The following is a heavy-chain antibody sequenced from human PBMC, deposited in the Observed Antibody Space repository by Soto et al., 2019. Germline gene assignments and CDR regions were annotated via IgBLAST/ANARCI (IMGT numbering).Heavy chain of an antibody. V-gene: IGHV3-21*01. Sequence: ESGGGLVKPGGSLRLSCAASGFTFSSYSMNWVRQAPGKGLEWVSSISSSSSYIYYADSVKGRFTISRDNAKNSLYLQMNSLRAEDTAVYYCARSYSSGWYYWFDPWGQGTLVTVSS. J-gene: IGHJ5*02. D-gene: IGHD6-19*01. CDR1: GFTFSSYS. CDR2: ISSSSSYI. CDR3: ARSYSSGWYYWFDP.